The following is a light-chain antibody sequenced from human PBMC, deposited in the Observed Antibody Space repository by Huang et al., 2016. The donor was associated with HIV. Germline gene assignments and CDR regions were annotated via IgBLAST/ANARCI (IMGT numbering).Light chain of an antibody. CDR2: GSS. J-gene: IGKJ1*01. CDR1: QSIGNY. Sequence: DIQMTQSPFSLSASVGDRVTVTCRESQSIGNYLNWYQQKTGKAPKLLFYGSSSLQSGVPSRFSGSGSGTVFILSITSLQPEDFATYYCQQSYNSWTFGQGTKVDIK. V-gene: IGKV1-39*01. CDR3: QQSYNSWT.